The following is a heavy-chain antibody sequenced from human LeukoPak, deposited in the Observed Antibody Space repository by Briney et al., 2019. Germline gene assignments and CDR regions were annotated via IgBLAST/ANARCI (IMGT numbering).Heavy chain of an antibody. CDR2: IKTDGSET. J-gene: IGHJ4*02. CDR3: SKPLADNGDH. V-gene: IGHV3-74*01. D-gene: IGHD1-14*01. Sequence: GGSLRLSCAASGFTFSNYWMHWFRQAPGKGLVWVSRIKTDGSETGYADSVKGRFAISRDNAKNTLYLQMNSLRAEDTAVYYCSKPLADNGDHWGQGTLVTVSS. CDR1: GFTFSNYW.